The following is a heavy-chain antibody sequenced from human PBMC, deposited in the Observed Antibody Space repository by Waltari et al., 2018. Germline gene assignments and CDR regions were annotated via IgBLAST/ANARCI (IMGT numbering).Heavy chain of an antibody. V-gene: IGHV1-2*02. CDR3: ARDPGPIVGAPDY. Sequence: QVQLVQSGTEVKKPGASVKVSCQASGYRFTDYNLHWVRQTPGQGLEWLGWINPKNGDTGYALNFLGRVTMTRDTSINTVFMDLSGLRSDDTAVFYCARDPGPIVGAPDYWGQGTLVTVSS. J-gene: IGHJ4*02. D-gene: IGHD1-26*01. CDR2: INPKNGDT. CDR1: GYRFTDYN.